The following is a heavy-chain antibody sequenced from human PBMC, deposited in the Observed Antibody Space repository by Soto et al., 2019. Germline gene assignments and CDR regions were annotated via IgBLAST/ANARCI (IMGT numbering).Heavy chain of an antibody. CDR3: LLQSAPGSMDV. Sequence: ASVKVSCKASGYTFTSYAMHWVRQAPGQRLEWMGWINAVNGNAKYAQKFQGRVTITTDESASTAYMELSSLRSEDTAVYYCLLQSAPGSMDVWGQGTTVTVSS. CDR1: GYTFTSYA. CDR2: INAVNGNA. V-gene: IGHV1-3*01. D-gene: IGHD2-15*01. J-gene: IGHJ6*02.